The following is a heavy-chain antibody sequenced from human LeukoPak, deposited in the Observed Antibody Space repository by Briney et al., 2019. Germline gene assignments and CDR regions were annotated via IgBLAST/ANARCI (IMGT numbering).Heavy chain of an antibody. CDR1: GGSFSGYY. CDR2: INHSGST. Sequence: SETLSLTCAVYGGSFSGYYWSWIRQPPGKGLEWIGEINHSGSTNYNPSLKSRVTISVDTSKNQFSLKLSSVTAADTAVYYCARAGRLVGYFQHWGQGTLVTVSS. V-gene: IGHV4-34*01. J-gene: IGHJ1*01. CDR3: ARAGRLVGYFQH. D-gene: IGHD6-19*01.